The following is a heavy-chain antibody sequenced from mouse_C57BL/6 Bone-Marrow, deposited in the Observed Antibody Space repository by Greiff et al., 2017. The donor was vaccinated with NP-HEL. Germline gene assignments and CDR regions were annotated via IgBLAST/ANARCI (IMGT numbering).Heavy chain of an antibody. Sequence: EVQLVEPGGGLVKPGGSLKLSCAASGFTFSSYAMSWVRQTPEKRLEWVATISDGGSYTYYPDNVKGRFTISRDNAKNNLYLQMSHLKSEDTAMYYCARLYSNSFAYWGQGTLVTVSA. J-gene: IGHJ3*01. CDR3: ARLYSNSFAY. V-gene: IGHV5-4*01. CDR1: GFTFSSYA. D-gene: IGHD2-5*01. CDR2: ISDGGSYT.